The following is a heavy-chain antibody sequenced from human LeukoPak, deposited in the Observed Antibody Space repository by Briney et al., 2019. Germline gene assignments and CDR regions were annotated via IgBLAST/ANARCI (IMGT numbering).Heavy chain of an antibody. J-gene: IGHJ4*02. CDR2: ISSSSSDI. Sequence: GGSLRLSCAASGFTFSSYSMNWVRQAPGKGLEWVSSISSSSSDIFYADSVKGRFTISRDNAENSLFLQMNSLRAEDTAVYYCARDFSTAAPGIDYWGQGTLVIVSS. V-gene: IGHV3-21*01. CDR3: ARDFSTAAPGIDY. D-gene: IGHD6-13*01. CDR1: GFTFSSYS.